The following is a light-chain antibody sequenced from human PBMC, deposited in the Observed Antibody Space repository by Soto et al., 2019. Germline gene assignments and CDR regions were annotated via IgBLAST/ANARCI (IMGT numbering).Light chain of an antibody. J-gene: IGKJ1*01. Sequence: DIQMTQSPSSLSASVGDRVTITCRASQGISNYLAWYQQKPGKVPKLLIYSASTLQSGIPSRFSGSGSGTESNLTISSLLPADVATYYCQKYNSGPWTFGQGTKVEIK. CDR2: SAS. CDR3: QKYNSGPWT. CDR1: QGISNY. V-gene: IGKV1-27*01.